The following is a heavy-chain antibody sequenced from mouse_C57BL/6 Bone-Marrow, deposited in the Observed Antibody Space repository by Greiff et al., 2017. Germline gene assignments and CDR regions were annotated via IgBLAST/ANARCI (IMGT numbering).Heavy chain of an antibody. CDR3: ARRALDSSGSAWFAY. D-gene: IGHD3-2*02. V-gene: IGHV1-77*01. Sequence: QVQLQQSGAELVKPGASVKISCKASGYTFTDYYINWVKQRPGQGLEWIGKIGPGIGSTYYNEKFKGKATLTADKSSSTAYMQLSSLTSEDSAVYFCARRALDSSGSAWFAYWGQGTLVTVSA. CDR2: IGPGIGST. CDR1: GYTFTDYY. J-gene: IGHJ3*01.